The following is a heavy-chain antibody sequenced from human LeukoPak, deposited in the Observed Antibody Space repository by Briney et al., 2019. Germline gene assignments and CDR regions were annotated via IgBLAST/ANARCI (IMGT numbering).Heavy chain of an antibody. V-gene: IGHV3-48*03. CDR1: GFTFSSYE. J-gene: IGHJ4*02. CDR2: ISSSGSTI. CDR3: AREAVAGTFNY. Sequence: GGSLRLSCAASGFTFSSYEMNWVRQAPGKGLEWVSYISSSGSTIYYADSVKGRFTISRDNAKNSLYLQMNSLRAEDTAVYYCAREAVAGTFNYWGQGTLVTVSS. D-gene: IGHD6-19*01.